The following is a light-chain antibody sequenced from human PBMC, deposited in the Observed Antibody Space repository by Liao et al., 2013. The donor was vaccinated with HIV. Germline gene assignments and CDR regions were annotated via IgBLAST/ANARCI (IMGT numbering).Light chain of an antibody. CDR1: NIGSKN. Sequence: SYELTQPPSVSVAPGKTARITCGGNNIGSKNVHWYQQKPGQAPLLVIYYDSDRPSGIPERFSGSNSGNTATLTISGTQAMDEADYYCQAWDSSTNVFGTGTKVTVL. J-gene: IGLJ1*01. CDR3: QAWDSSTNV. V-gene: IGLV3-21*01. CDR2: YDS.